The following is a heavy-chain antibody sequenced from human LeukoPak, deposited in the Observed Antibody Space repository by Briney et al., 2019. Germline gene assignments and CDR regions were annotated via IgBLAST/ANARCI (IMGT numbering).Heavy chain of an antibody. J-gene: IGHJ3*02. CDR3: AKESRGGYSYGHGAFDI. CDR1: GFTFSSYA. D-gene: IGHD5-18*01. V-gene: IGHV3-23*01. Sequence: TGGSLRLSCAASGFTFSSYAMSWVRQAPGKGLEWVSAISGSGGSTYYADSVKGRFTISRDNSKNTLYLQMNSLRAEDTAVYYCAKESRGGYSYGHGAFDIWGQGTMVTVSS. CDR2: ISGSGGST.